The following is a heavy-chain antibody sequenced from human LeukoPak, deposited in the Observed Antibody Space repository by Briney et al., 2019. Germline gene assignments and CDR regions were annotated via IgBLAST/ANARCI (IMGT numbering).Heavy chain of an antibody. CDR3: AGGNSSSWTLFGWFDP. CDR2: ISYDGSNK. Sequence: GRSLRLSCAASGFTFSSYAMHWVRQAPGKGLEWVAVISYDGSNKYYADSVKGRFTISRDNSKNTLYQQMNSLRAEDTAVYYCAGGNSSSWTLFGWFDPWGQGTLVTVSS. J-gene: IGHJ5*02. CDR1: GFTFSSYA. V-gene: IGHV3-30-3*01. D-gene: IGHD6-13*01.